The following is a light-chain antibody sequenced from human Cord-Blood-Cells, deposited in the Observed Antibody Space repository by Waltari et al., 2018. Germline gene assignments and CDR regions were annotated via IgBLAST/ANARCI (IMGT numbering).Light chain of an antibody. Sequence: EIVLTQSPATLSLSPGEGATLSCRASQSVSSYLAWYQQKPGQAPRLLIYDASNRATGIPARFSGSGSGTDSTLTISSLEPEDFAVYYCQQRSNWPPTFGQGTKVEIK. CDR1: QSVSSY. J-gene: IGKJ1*01. CDR2: DAS. V-gene: IGKV3-11*01. CDR3: QQRSNWPPT.